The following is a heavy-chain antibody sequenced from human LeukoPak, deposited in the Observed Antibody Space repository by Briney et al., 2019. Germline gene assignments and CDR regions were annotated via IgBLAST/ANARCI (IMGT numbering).Heavy chain of an antibody. CDR2: IYYSGST. CDR3: ATKYQLLWNNWFDP. V-gene: IGHV4-39*07. Sequence: SETLSLTCTVSGGSISSSSYYWGWIRQPPGKGLEWIGSIYYSGSTYYNPSLKSRVTISVDTSKNQFSLKLSSVTAADTAVYYCATKYQLLWNNWFDPWGQGTLVTVSS. J-gene: IGHJ5*02. CDR1: GGSISSSSYY. D-gene: IGHD2-2*01.